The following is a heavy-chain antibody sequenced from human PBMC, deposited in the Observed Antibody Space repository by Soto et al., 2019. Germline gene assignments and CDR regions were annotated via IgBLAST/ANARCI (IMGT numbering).Heavy chain of an antibody. Sequence: PSETLSLTCAVSGGSISSSNWWSWVRQPPGKGLEWIGEIYHSGSTNYNPSLKSRVTISVHTSKSQFSLELSSVTAADTAVYYCARGLMTGSQYSGGWYYFDSWGQGTQVTVSS. J-gene: IGHJ4*02. CDR2: IYHSGST. V-gene: IGHV4-4*02. CDR3: ARGLMTGSQYSGGWYYFDS. D-gene: IGHD1-26*01. CDR1: GGSISSSNW.